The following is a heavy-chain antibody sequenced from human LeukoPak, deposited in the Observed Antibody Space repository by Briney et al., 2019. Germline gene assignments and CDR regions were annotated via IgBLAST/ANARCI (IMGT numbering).Heavy chain of an antibody. D-gene: IGHD3-10*01. CDR3: ARDRGALIDS. CDR1: GFTFTSYG. CDR2: IDTSGSYI. J-gene: IGHJ4*02. V-gene: IGHV3-21*01. Sequence: GGSLRLSCTASGFTFTSYGMNWVRQAPGKGLEWVSFIDTSGSYIYYGDSLKGRVTISRDNAKNSLYLQMNGLRAEDTAVYYCARDRGALIDSWGQGTLVTVSS.